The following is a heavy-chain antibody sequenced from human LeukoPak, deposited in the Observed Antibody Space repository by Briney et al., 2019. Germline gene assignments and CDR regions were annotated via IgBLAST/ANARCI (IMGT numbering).Heavy chain of an antibody. D-gene: IGHD5-12*01. J-gene: IGHJ3*02. CDR1: GFTLSSHG. V-gene: IGHV3-30*18. CDR2: ISYDGSNK. Sequence: PGGSLRLSCAASGFTLSSHGMHGVLQAPGKGLEWVAVISYDGSNKYYADSVKGRVTISRDNSKNTLYLQMNSLRAEDTAVYYCAKVTSGYDLADAFDIWGQGTMVTVSS. CDR3: AKVTSGYDLADAFDI.